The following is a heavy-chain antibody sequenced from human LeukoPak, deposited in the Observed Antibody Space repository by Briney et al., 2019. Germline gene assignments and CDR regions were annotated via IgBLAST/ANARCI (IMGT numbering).Heavy chain of an antibody. CDR2: ISYDGSNK. J-gene: IGHJ4*02. V-gene: IGHV3-30-3*01. CDR1: GFTFSSYA. Sequence: GGSLRLSCAASGFTFSSYAMHWVRQAPGKGLEWVAVISYDGSNKYYADSVKGRFTISRDNSKNTLYLQMNSLRAEDTAVYYCARVTRADYYDSSGYYDYWGQGTLVTVSS. CDR3: ARVTRADYYDSSGYYDY. D-gene: IGHD3-22*01.